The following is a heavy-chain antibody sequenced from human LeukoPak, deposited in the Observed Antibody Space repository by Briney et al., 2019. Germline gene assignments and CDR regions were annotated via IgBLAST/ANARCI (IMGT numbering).Heavy chain of an antibody. V-gene: IGHV3-21*01. D-gene: IGHD4-23*01. CDR2: ISSSSSYI. CDR3: ARDPMATVVTYTYFQH. J-gene: IGHJ1*01. Sequence: GGSLRLSCAASGFTFSSYSMNWVSQAPGKGLEWVSSISSSSSYIYYADSVKGRFTISRDNAKNSLYLQMNSLRAEDTAVYYCARDPMATVVTYTYFQHWGQGTLVTVSS. CDR1: GFTFSSYS.